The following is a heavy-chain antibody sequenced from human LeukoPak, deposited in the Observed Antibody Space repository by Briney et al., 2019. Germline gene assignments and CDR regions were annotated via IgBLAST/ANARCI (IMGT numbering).Heavy chain of an antibody. D-gene: IGHD1-7*01. Sequence: GESLKISCQGSGYSFSTYWIGWVRQMPGKGLDWMGIIYPGDFDTRYSPSFQGQVTISVDKSISTAYLQWSSLRASDTAMYYCARTGTSTGFDYWGQGTLVTVSS. J-gene: IGHJ4*02. V-gene: IGHV5-51*01. CDR1: GYSFSTYW. CDR2: IYPGDFDT. CDR3: ARTGTSTGFDY.